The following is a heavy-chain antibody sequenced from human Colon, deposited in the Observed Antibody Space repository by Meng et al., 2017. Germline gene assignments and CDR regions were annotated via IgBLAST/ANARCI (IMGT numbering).Heavy chain of an antibody. CDR3: ARGPASRGFDY. CDR2: IYSSGSGGT. J-gene: IGHJ4*02. CDR1: GGSVSSDY. Sequence: GSLRLSCFVSGGSVSSDYWNWIRQPAGKGLEWIGRIYSSGSGGTNYHPSLKSRVTMSIDTSKNQFSLQLSSVTAADTALYFCARGPASRGFDYWGQGTLVTVYS. V-gene: IGHV4-4*07. D-gene: IGHD2-2*01.